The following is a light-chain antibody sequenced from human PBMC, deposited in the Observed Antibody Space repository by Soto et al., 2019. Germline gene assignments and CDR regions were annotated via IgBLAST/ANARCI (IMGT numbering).Light chain of an antibody. CDR3: QQYGFSPPYT. CDR2: GSS. J-gene: IGKJ2*01. CDR1: QSVASNY. Sequence: EIVLTQSPGTLSLSPGERATLSCRASQSVASNYLAWYQQKPGQTPRLIIYGSSNRATDIPDRFSGSWSGTDCTLTISRLAAEDFAFYYCQQYGFSPPYTFGQGTKLEIK. V-gene: IGKV3-20*01.